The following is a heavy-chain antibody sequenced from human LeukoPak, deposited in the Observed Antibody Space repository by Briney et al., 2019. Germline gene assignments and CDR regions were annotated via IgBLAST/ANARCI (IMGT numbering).Heavy chain of an antibody. V-gene: IGHV3-48*03. CDR2: ISSSGSTI. CDR3: ARVGDDAFDI. D-gene: IGHD3-10*01. CDR1: GFTFSSYE. Sequence: GGSLRLSCAASGFTFSSYEMNWVRQAPGKGLEWVSYISSSGSTIYYADSVKGRFTISRDNAKNSLYLQMNSLGAEDTAVYYCARVGDDAFDIWGQGTMVTVSS. J-gene: IGHJ3*02.